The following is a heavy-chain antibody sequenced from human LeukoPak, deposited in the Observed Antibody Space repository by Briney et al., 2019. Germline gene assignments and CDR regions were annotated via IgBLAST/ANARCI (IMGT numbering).Heavy chain of an antibody. Sequence: SVKVSCKASGGTFSSYAISWVRQAPGQGLEWMGGIIPIFGTANYAQKFQGRVTITADESTSTAYMKLSSLRSEDTAVYYCARDVRGEYFDYWGQGTLVTVSS. CDR2: IIPIFGTA. V-gene: IGHV1-69*13. J-gene: IGHJ4*02. D-gene: IGHD3-10*01. CDR3: ARDVRGEYFDY. CDR1: GGTFSSYA.